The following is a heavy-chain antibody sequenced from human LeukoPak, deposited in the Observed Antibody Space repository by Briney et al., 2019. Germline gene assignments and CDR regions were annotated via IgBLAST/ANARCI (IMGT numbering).Heavy chain of an antibody. CDR3: ARESPPLTTVITKYYQYFMDV. CDR2: MSPHNGKT. V-gene: IGHV1-18*04. CDR1: GYIFISHG. J-gene: IGHJ6*03. D-gene: IGHD4-23*01. Sequence: GASVKVSCKASGYIFISHGISWVRQAPGQGLEWMGWMSPHNGKTEYAQKFQGRVSMTRDRSTSTVYMELRSLRSDDTAVYYCARESPPLTTVITKYYQYFMDVWGKGTTVTVSS.